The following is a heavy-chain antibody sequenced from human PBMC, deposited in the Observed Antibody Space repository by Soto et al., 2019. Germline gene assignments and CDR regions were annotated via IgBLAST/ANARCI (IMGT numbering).Heavy chain of an antibody. J-gene: IGHJ4*02. CDR2: ISGSGDST. V-gene: IGHV3-23*01. Sequence: SLRLSCAASGFTFSSYAMTWVRQAPGKGLEWVSAISGSGDSTYYADSVKGRFTISRDQSKNTLYLQMHSLRAEDTAVYFCAKESDNGAARYYFADWGQGNLVTVS. D-gene: IGHD2-8*01. CDR1: GFTFSSYA. CDR3: AKESDNGAARYYFAD.